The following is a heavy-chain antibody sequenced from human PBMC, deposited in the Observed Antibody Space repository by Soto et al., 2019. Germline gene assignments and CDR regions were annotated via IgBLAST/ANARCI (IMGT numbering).Heavy chain of an antibody. CDR2: VNHSGST. Sequence: ASETLSLTCAVYGGSFSGYYWSWIRQPPGKGLEWIGEVNHSGSTYYNPSLKSRVTMSVDSSKNHLSLKVSSVTAADTAVYYCARHLYSGESSGYYGYWGQGALVTSPQ. V-gene: IGHV4-34*01. CDR3: ARHLYSGESSGYYGY. CDR1: GGSFSGYY. J-gene: IGHJ4*02. D-gene: IGHD3-22*01.